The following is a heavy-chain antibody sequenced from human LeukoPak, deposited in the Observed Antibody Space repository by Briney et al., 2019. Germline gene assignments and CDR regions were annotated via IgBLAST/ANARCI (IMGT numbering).Heavy chain of an antibody. CDR2: IIPIFGTA. Sequence: ASVKVSCKASGGTFSSYAISWVRQAPGQGLEWMGGIIPIFGTANYAQKLQGRVTITADESTSTAYMELSSLRSEDTAVYYCARTSGYSYGREVDYWGQGTLVTVSS. J-gene: IGHJ4*02. D-gene: IGHD5-18*01. V-gene: IGHV1-69*13. CDR3: ARTSGYSYGREVDY. CDR1: GGTFSSYA.